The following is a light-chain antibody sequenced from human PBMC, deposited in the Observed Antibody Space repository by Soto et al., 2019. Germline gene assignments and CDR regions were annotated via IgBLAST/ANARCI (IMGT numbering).Light chain of an antibody. CDR2: KAS. J-gene: IGKJ1*01. CDR3: QHYNSYSEA. CDR1: QTISSW. V-gene: IGKV1-5*03. Sequence: DIQMTQSPSTLSGSVGDRVTITCRASQTISSWLAWCQQKPGKAPKLLIYKASTLKSGVPSRFSGSGSGTESTLTISSLQPDDFATYNCQHYNSYSEAFGQGTKVDIK.